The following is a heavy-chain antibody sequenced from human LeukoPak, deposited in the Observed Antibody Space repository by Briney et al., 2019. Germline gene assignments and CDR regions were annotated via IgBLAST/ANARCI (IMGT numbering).Heavy chain of an antibody. CDR1: GGSISSYY. Sequence: PSETLSLTCTVSGGSISSYYWSCIRQPAGKGLEWIGRIYTSGSTNYNPSLKSRVTMSVDTSKNQFSLKLSSVTAADTAVYYCATCRDEFGDYGFTSWGQGTLVTVSS. V-gene: IGHV4-4*07. CDR3: ATCRDEFGDYGFTS. J-gene: IGHJ5*02. CDR2: IYTSGST. D-gene: IGHD4-17*01.